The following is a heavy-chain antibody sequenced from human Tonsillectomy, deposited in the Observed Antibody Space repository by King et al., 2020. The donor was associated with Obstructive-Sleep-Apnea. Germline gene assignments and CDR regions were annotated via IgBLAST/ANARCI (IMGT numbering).Heavy chain of an antibody. J-gene: IGHJ5*02. CDR1: GFTFTGYA. D-gene: IGHD5-24*01. CDR2: ISGSGGYT. V-gene: IGHV3-23*04. Sequence: VQLVESGGGLIQPGGSLRLSCAASGFTFTGYAMYWVRQAPGKGLEWVSGISGSGGYTYYADSVKGRFTISRDNSKNTLYLQMNSLRAEDTAVYYCAKDRMVNGDGYKLNWFDPWGQGTLVTVSS. CDR3: AKDRMVNGDGYKLNWFDP.